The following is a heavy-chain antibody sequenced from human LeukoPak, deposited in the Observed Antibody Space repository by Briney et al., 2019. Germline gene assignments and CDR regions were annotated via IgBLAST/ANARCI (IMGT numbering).Heavy chain of an antibody. J-gene: IGHJ4*02. CDR1: GGTFSSYA. CDR3: ARGRANFYDFWSGYLTGVLKDEYYFDY. D-gene: IGHD3-3*01. Sequence: ASVKVSCKASGGTFSSYAISWVRQAPGQGLEWMGRIIPILGIANYAQKFQGRVTITADKSTSTAYMELSSLRSEDTAVYYCARGRANFYDFWSGYLTGVLKDEYYFDYWGQGTLVTVSS. CDR2: IIPILGIA. V-gene: IGHV1-69*04.